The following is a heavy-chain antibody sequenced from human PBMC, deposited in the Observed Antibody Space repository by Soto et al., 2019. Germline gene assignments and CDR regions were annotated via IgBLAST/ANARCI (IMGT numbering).Heavy chain of an antibody. V-gene: IGHV3-23*01. Sequence: GGSLRLSCAASGFSFSIYAMIWVRQAPGKGLEWVSAISGTGISTYYADSVKGRFTISRDNAKNSLYLQMNSLRAEDTAVYYCARCIYSMVRGVTYGMDVRGQGTSVTGSS. J-gene: IGHJ6*02. CDR1: GFSFSIYA. D-gene: IGHD3-10*01. CDR2: ISGTGIST. CDR3: ARCIYSMVRGVTYGMDV.